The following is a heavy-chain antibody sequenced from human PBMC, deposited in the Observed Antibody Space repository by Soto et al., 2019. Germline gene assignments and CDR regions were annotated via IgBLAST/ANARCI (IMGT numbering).Heavy chain of an antibody. CDR1: GFTFSSYA. D-gene: IGHD4-17*01. CDR2: ISGSGGST. CDR3: ASPEESTVVIPTGY. Sequence: GGSLRLSCAASGFTFSSYAMSWVRQAPGKGLEWVSAISGSGGSTYYADSVKGRFTISRDNSKNTLYLQMNSLRAEDAAVYYCASPEESTVVIPTGYWGQGTLVTVSS. J-gene: IGHJ4*02. V-gene: IGHV3-23*01.